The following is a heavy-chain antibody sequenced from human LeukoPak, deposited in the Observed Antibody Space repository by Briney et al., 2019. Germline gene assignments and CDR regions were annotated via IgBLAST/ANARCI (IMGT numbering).Heavy chain of an antibody. CDR2: IYPGDSDT. D-gene: IGHD6-6*01. J-gene: IGHJ4*02. V-gene: IGHV5-51*01. Sequence: KCGESLKISCKGSGYSFTSYWIGWVRQMPGKGLEWMGIIYPGDSDTRYSPSFQGQVTISADKSISTAYLQWSSLKASDTAMYYCARASVGIAARPGHFGYWGQGTLVTVSS. CDR1: GYSFTSYW. CDR3: ARASVGIAARPGHFGY.